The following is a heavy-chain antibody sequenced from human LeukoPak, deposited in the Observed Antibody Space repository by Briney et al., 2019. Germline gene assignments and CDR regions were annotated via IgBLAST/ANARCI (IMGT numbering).Heavy chain of an antibody. J-gene: IGHJ4*02. CDR3: ARGPPTDYYDSSGFYYVFAY. CDR2: INHSGST. V-gene: IGHV4-34*01. CDR1: GGSFSGYY. D-gene: IGHD3-22*01. Sequence: SETLSLTCAVYGGSFSGYYWSWIRQPPGKGLEWIGGINHSGSTNYNPSLKRRVTISVDTSKNQFSLKLSSVTAADTAVYFCARGPPTDYYDSSGFYYVFAYWGQGTLVTVSS.